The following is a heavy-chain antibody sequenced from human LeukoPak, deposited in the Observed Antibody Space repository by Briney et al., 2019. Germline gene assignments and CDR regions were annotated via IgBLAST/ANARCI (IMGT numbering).Heavy chain of an antibody. Sequence: ASVKVSCKASGYTFTSYGISWVRQAPGQGLEWMGWISAYNGNTNYAQKLQGRVTITADKSTSTAYMELSSLRSEDTAVYYCARADGGYFDYWGQGTLVTVSS. CDR1: GYTFTSYG. D-gene: IGHD2-8*02. CDR2: ISAYNGNT. CDR3: ARADGGYFDY. V-gene: IGHV1-18*01. J-gene: IGHJ4*02.